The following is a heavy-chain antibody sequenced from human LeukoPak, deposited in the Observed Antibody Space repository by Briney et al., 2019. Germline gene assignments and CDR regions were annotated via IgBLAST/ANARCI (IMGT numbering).Heavy chain of an antibody. V-gene: IGHV3-48*03. Sequence: PGGSLRLSCEASGFTFSSYEMNWVRQAPGKGLEWVSYISSSGSTRYYVDSVKGRFTISRDTAKNSLYLQMNSLRAEDTAVYYCARGWRYFDYWGQGTLVTVSS. D-gene: IGHD5-24*01. CDR1: GFTFSSYE. J-gene: IGHJ4*02. CDR2: ISSSGSTR. CDR3: ARGWRYFDY.